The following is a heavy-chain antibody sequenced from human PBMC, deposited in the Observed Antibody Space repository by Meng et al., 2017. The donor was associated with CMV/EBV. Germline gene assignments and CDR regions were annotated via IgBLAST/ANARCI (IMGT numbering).Heavy chain of an antibody. V-gene: IGHV4-34*01. Sequence: SETLSLTCAVYGGSFSGYYWSWIRQPPGKGLEWIGEINHSGSTNYNPSLKSRVPISVDTSKNQFSLKLSSVTAADTAVYYCAGMAARSITIFGVVSYYYYGMDVWGQGTTVTVSS. CDR1: GGSFSGYY. D-gene: IGHD3-3*01. CDR3: AGMAARSITIFGVVSYYYYGMDV. J-gene: IGHJ6*02. CDR2: INHSGST.